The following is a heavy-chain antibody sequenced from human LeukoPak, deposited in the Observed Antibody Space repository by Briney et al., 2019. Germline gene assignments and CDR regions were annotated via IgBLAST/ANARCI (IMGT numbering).Heavy chain of an antibody. V-gene: IGHV1-18*01. CDR1: GYPFTSYG. J-gene: IGHJ4*02. D-gene: IGHD2/OR15-2a*01. CDR3: AREDSNSENF. Sequence: ASVKVSCKASGYPFTSYGLTWVRQTPGQGLQWMGWIAAYNGATNYAQIFQGRISMSTDTSTNTGYMELRSLTSDDTAVYYCAREDSNSENFWGQGTLVTVSS. CDR2: IAAYNGAT.